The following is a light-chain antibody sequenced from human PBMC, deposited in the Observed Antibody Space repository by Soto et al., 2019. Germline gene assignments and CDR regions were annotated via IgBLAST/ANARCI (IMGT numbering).Light chain of an antibody. J-gene: IGKJ1*01. CDR1: QNIISW. CDR2: KAS. V-gene: IGKV1-5*03. Sequence: DIQMTQSPSTLSASVGDRVTITYRASQNIISWLAWYQQKPGKAPKLLIYKASSLESGVPSRFSGSGSGTEFTLTISSLQPDDFATYYCQQYNSLWTFGQGTKVEIK. CDR3: QQYNSLWT.